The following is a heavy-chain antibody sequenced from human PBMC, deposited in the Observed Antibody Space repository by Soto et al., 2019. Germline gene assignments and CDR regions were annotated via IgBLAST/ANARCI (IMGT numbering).Heavy chain of an antibody. D-gene: IGHD3-3*01. CDR2: ISGSGGST. V-gene: IGHV3-23*01. CDR1: GFTFSSYA. CDR3: AKGVTIFGVANIGNWFDP. Sequence: EVQLLESGGGLVQPGGSLRLSCAASGFTFSSYAMSWVRQAPGKGLEWVSAISGSGGSTYYADSVKGRFTISRDNSKNTQYLQMNSLGAEDTAVYYCAKGVTIFGVANIGNWFDPWGQGTLVTVSS. J-gene: IGHJ5*02.